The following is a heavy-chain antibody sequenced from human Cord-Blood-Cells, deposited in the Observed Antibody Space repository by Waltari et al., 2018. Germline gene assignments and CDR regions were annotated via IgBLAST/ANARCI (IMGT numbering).Heavy chain of an antibody. CDR2: IIPIFGTA. J-gene: IGHJ3*02. CDR1: GGTFSSYA. CDR3: AREGGYCTNGVCYTGAAFDI. Sequence: QVQLVQSGAEVKKPGSSVKVSCTASGGTFSSYAISWVRQAPGQGLEWMGGIIPIFGTANYAQKFQGRVTITADKSTSTAYMELSSLRSEDTAVYYCAREGGYCTNGVCYTGAAFDIWGQGTMVTVSS. V-gene: IGHV1-69*06. D-gene: IGHD2-8*01.